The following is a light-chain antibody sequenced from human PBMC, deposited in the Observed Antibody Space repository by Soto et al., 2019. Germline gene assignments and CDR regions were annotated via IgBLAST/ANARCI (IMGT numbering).Light chain of an antibody. J-gene: IGLJ1*01. Sequence: QSVLTQPTSVSGSPGQSITISCTGTSSDVGGYNYVSWYQQHPGKAPKLMIYEVSNRPSGVSNRFSGSKSGNTASLTISGLHAEDEADYYCSSYTSSSTIVFGTGTKVTVL. CDR3: SSYTSSSTIV. CDR2: EVS. V-gene: IGLV2-14*01. CDR1: SSDVGGYNY.